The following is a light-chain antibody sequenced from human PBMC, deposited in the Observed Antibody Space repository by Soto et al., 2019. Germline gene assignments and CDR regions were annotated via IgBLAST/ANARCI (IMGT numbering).Light chain of an antibody. CDR2: DAS. CDR1: QTVRNNY. Sequence: EFGLTQSPGTLSLSPGERATLSCRASQTVRNNYLAWYQQKPGQAPRLLIYDASNRATGIPARFSGSGSGTDFTLTISSLEPEDFAVYYCQQRSNWPLTFGPGTKVDIK. V-gene: IGKV3-11*01. CDR3: QQRSNWPLT. J-gene: IGKJ3*01.